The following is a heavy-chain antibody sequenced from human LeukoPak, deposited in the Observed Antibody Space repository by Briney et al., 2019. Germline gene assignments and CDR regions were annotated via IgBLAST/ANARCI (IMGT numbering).Heavy chain of an antibody. Sequence: KPSETLSLTCTVSSDSIIGYYWGWIRQPPGTGLDWVGNIFYRGSTTYNPSLKSRVTISLDMAKSQFSLNLTSVTAADSAIYYCARSKSGYRFDYWSRGTRVTVSS. D-gene: IGHD5-12*01. V-gene: IGHV4-59*01. CDR1: SDSIIGYY. J-gene: IGHJ4*02. CDR2: IFYRGST. CDR3: ARSKSGYRFDY.